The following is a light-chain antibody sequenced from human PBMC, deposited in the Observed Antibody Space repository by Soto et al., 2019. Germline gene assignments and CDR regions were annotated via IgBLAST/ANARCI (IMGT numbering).Light chain of an antibody. Sequence: EIVMTQSPATLSVSPGEGATLSCRASQNIRTKLAWYQQKPGQAPRLLISGASTRATGIPDRFSGSGSGTDFTLTISRLQPEDFAVYYCQQYNNWPRTFGQGTKVDI. CDR2: GAS. CDR3: QQYNNWPRT. J-gene: IGKJ1*01. V-gene: IGKV3-15*01. CDR1: QNIRTK.